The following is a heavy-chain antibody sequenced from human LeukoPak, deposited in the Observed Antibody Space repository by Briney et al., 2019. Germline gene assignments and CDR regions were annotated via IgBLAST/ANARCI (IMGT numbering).Heavy chain of an antibody. V-gene: IGHV3-74*01. Sequence: GGSLRLSCAASGFTFSRYWMHWVRQAPGKGLVWVSRINSDGSSTTYADSVKGRFTISRDNAENTLYLQMNSLRVEGTAVYYCARDVGSGWYHFDNWGQGTLVTVCS. D-gene: IGHD6-19*01. CDR3: ARDVGSGWYHFDN. CDR1: GFTFSRYW. J-gene: IGHJ4*02. CDR2: INSDGSST.